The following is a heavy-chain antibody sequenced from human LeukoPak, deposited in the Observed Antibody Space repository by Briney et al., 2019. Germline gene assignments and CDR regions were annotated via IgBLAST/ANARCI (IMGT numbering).Heavy chain of an antibody. CDR3: AKREYCSGGSCYPGGDYYYYYGMDL. V-gene: IGHV1-8*01. CDR2: MNPNSGNT. J-gene: IGHJ6*02. Sequence: GASVKVSCKASGYTFTSYDINWVRQAPGQGLEWMGWMNPNSGNTGYAQKFQGRVTMTRNTSISTAYMELNSLRSEDTAVYYCAKREYCSGGSCYPGGDYYYYYGMDLGGQGTTVTVSS. CDR1: GYTFTSYD. D-gene: IGHD2-15*01.